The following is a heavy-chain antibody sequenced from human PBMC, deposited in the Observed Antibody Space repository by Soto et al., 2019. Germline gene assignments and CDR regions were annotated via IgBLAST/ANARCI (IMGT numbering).Heavy chain of an antibody. V-gene: IGHV3-23*01. CDR2: ISGSGCST. J-gene: IGHJ6*02. CDR3: ASLGVGDWANYYYYYGMDV. D-gene: IGHD2-21*02. CDR1: GFTFSSYA. Sequence: GSLMLSYAASGFTFSSYAMSWVRQAPGKGLEWVSAISGSGCSTYYADSVKGRFTISRDNSKNTLFLQMNSLRAEDTAVYYCASLGVGDWANYYYYYGMDVWGQGTTVTVSS.